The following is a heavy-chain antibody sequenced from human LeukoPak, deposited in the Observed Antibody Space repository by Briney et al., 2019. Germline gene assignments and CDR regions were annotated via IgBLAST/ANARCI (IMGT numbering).Heavy chain of an antibody. CDR3: ARDSTVTTVYYYYMDV. J-gene: IGHJ6*03. Sequence: PGGSLRLSCAASGFTFSSYAMHWVRQAPGKGLEWVSYISSSGSTIYYADSVKGRFTISRDNAKNSLYLQMNSLRAEDTAVYYCARDSTVTTVYYYYMDVWGKGTTVTISS. D-gene: IGHD4-17*01. CDR2: ISSSGSTI. CDR1: GFTFSSYA. V-gene: IGHV3-48*03.